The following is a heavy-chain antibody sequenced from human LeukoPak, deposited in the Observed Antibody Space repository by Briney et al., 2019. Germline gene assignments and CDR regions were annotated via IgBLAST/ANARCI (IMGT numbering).Heavy chain of an antibody. CDR3: AELGITMIGGV. V-gene: IGHV3-48*01. CDR1: GFTFSSYS. CDR2: IRSSSRTI. D-gene: IGHD3-10*02. J-gene: IGHJ6*04. Sequence: GSLRLSCAASGFTFSSYSMNWVRQAPGKGLEWISYIRSSSRTIYYADSVKGRFTISRDNAKNSLFLQMNSLRAEDTAVYYCAELGITMIGGVWGKGTTVTISS.